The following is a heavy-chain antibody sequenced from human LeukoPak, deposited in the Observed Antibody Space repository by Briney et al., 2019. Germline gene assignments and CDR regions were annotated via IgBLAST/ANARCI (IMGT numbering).Heavy chain of an antibody. V-gene: IGHV3-21*04. Sequence: GSLRLSCAASGFTFSSYSMNWVRQAPGKGLEWVSSISSSSSYIYYADSMKGRFTISRDNAKNSLYLQMDSLRAEDTALYYCAKAPDYYGSGSYYFDYWGQGTLVTVSS. CDR1: GFTFSSYS. CDR2: ISSSSSYI. D-gene: IGHD3-10*01. J-gene: IGHJ4*02. CDR3: AKAPDYYGSGSYYFDY.